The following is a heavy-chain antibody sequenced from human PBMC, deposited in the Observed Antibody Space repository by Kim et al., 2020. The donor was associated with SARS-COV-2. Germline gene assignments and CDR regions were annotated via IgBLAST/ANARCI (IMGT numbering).Heavy chain of an antibody. Sequence: SETLSLTCTVSGGSISRNNYYWGWIRQPPGKGLEWIGSVYYSGSTYYNSSLKSRVTISVDTSKNQFSLKLSSVTAADTAVYYCPGGVQNYGMDVWGRGTTVTVSS. J-gene: IGHJ6*02. CDR3: PGGVQNYGMDV. D-gene: IGHD3-16*01. V-gene: IGHV4-39*01. CDR1: GGSISRNNYY. CDR2: VYYSGST.